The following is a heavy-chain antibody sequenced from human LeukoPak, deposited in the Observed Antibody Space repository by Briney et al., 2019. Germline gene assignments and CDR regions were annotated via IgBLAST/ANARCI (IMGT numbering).Heavy chain of an antibody. CDR1: GFTLSSYS. Sequence: PGGSLRLSCAASGFTLSSYSMNWVRQAPGKGLEWVSYIGSSSSTIYYADSVKGRFTISRDNAKNSLYLQMNSLRAEDTAVYYCARDEYYYDSSGYYSQGCDYWGQGTLVTVSS. CDR3: ARDEYYYDSSGYYSQGCDY. CDR2: IGSSSSTI. J-gene: IGHJ4*02. V-gene: IGHV3-48*01. D-gene: IGHD3-22*01.